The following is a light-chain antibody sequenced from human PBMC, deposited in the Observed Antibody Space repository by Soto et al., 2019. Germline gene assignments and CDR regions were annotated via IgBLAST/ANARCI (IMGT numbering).Light chain of an antibody. Sequence: EIVLTHSPATLSVSPGERATLSYRASQSVGSNLAWYQQRPGQPPRHLIYDASTRATDIPARFSGGGSGTEFTLTISSLQSEDFAVYYCQQYNNWPYTFGQGTKLQIK. CDR2: DAS. V-gene: IGKV3-15*01. J-gene: IGKJ2*01. CDR3: QQYNNWPYT. CDR1: QSVGSN.